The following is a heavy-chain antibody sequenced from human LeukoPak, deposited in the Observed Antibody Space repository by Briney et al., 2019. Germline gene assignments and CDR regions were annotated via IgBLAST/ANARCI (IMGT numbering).Heavy chain of an antibody. D-gene: IGHD2-2*01. CDR3: ARDQVGYCSSTSCYGVFDY. J-gene: IGHJ4*02. Sequence: SVKVSRKASGGTFSSYAISWLRQAPGQGLEWMGGIIPIVGTANYAQEFQGRGTITADESTSTAYMDVSRLRSEDTAVYYCARDQVGYCSSTSCYGVFDYWGQGTLVTVSS. CDR1: GGTFSSYA. CDR2: IIPIVGTA. V-gene: IGHV1-69*13.